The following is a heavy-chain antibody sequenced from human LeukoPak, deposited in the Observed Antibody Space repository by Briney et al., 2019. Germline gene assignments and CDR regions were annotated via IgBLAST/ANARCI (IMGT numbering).Heavy chain of an antibody. V-gene: IGHV3-30-3*01. CDR1: GFTFSSYA. J-gene: IGHJ4*02. Sequence: GRSLRLSCAASGFTFSSYAMHWVRQAPGKGLEWVAVISYDGSNKYYADSVKGRFTISRDNSKNTLYPQMNSLRAEDTAVYYCARGEMATVPSFDYWGQGTLVTVSS. CDR2: ISYDGSNK. D-gene: IGHD5-24*01. CDR3: ARGEMATVPSFDY.